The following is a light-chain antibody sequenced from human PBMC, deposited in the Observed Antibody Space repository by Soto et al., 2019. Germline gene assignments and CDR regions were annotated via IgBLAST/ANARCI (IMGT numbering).Light chain of an antibody. V-gene: IGKV1-33*01. CDR3: QQYDNLPRFT. CDR2: DAS. J-gene: IGKJ3*01. CDR1: QDISNY. Sequence: DIQMTQSPSSLSAAVGDRVTITCQASQDISNYLNWYQQKPGKAPKLLIYDASNLETGVPSRFSGSGSGTDFTFTISSLQPEHIATYYCQQYDNLPRFTFGPGTKVDIK.